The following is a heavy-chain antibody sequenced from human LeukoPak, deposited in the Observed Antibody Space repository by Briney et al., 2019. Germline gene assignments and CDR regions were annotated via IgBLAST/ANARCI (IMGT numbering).Heavy chain of an antibody. D-gene: IGHD5-24*01. J-gene: IGHJ4*02. V-gene: IGHV3-7*04. CDR3: ARDPDGFDY. CDR1: GFTFSSYL. CDR2: IKQDGSTK. Sequence: GGSLRLSCVASGFTFSSYLMSWVRQAPGKGLEWVANIKQDGSTKRYMDSVKGRFTISRDTAKNSLYLQMNSLRAEDTAVYYCARDPDGFDYWGQGTLVTVSS.